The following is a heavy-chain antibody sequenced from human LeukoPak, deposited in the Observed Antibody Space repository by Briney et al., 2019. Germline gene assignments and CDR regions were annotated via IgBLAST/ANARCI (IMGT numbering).Heavy chain of an antibody. CDR3: ARATNYGSGLTRNFDY. V-gene: IGHV3-21*01. CDR1: GFTFSSYS. J-gene: IGHJ4*02. Sequence: KSGGSLRLSCAASGFTFSSYSMNWVRQAPGKGLEWVSSISSGSSYIYYADSVKGRFTISRDNAKNSLYLQMNSLRDEDTAVYYCARATNYGSGLTRNFDYWGQGTLVTVSS. D-gene: IGHD3-10*01. CDR2: ISSGSSYI.